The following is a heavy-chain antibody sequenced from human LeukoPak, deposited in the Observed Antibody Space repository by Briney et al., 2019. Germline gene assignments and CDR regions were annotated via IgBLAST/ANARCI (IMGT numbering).Heavy chain of an antibody. J-gene: IGHJ6*02. CDR1: GFSFTNYW. CDR2: IYPGYSDT. CDR3: VRYRSAGYYYGMDV. Sequence: GESLKISCKGFGFSFTNYWIGWVRQMPGKGLEWMGIIYPGYSDTRYSPSFQGQVTISADKSSSTAYLQWSSLKASDTAIYYCVRYRSAGYYYGMDVWGQGTTVTVSS. D-gene: IGHD1-14*01. V-gene: IGHV5-51*01.